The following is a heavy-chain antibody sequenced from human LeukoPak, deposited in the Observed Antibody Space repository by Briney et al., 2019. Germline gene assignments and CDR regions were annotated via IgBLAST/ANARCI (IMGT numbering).Heavy chain of an antibody. D-gene: IGHD3-10*01. Sequence: PSETLSLTCTVSGYSIRSGYYWGWIRQSPGKGLEWIGRIYSTGSTKYNPSLKSRVTMSVDTSKNQFSLKLNSMTAADTAMYYCAREGDGLGFGSPIEPHFDYWGQGILVTVSS. CDR1: GYSIRSGYY. CDR2: IYSTGST. J-gene: IGHJ4*02. V-gene: IGHV4-38-2*02. CDR3: AREGDGLGFGSPIEPHFDY.